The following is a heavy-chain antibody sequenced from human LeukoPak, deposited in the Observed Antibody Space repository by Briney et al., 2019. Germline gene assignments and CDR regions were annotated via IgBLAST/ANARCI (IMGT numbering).Heavy chain of an antibody. D-gene: IGHD4-17*01. V-gene: IGHV3-23*01. CDR3: AKDVYGDYGGLDY. CDR2: IRGSDGST. J-gene: IGHJ4*02. CDR1: GFPFSTYA. Sequence: PGGSLRLSCAAPGFPFSTYAMSWVRQAPGKGLEWVSSIRGSDGSTYYADSVKGRFAITRDNSKNTLYLQMNGLRVEDSAVYYCAKDVYGDYGGLDYWGQGTLVTVSS.